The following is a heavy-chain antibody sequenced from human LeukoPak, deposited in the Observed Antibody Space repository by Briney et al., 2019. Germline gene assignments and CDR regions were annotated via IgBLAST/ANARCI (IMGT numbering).Heavy chain of an antibody. V-gene: IGHV3-23*01. CDR1: GFTFSSYA. D-gene: IGHD2-15*01. CDR2: ISGSGGST. Sequence: PGGSLRLSCAASGFTFSSYAMSWVRQAPGKGLEWVSAISGSGGSTYYADSVKGRFTISRDNPKNTLYLQMNSLRAEDTAVYYCARLGYCSGGSCYEDAFDIWGQGTMVTVSS. J-gene: IGHJ3*02. CDR3: ARLGYCSGGSCYEDAFDI.